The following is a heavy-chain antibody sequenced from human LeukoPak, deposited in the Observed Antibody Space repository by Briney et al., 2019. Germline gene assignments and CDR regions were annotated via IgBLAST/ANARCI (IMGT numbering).Heavy chain of an antibody. D-gene: IGHD5-24*01. Sequence: GRSLRLSCAASGFTVSSNYMSWVRQAPGKGLEWVSVIYSGGSTYYADSVKGRFTISRDNSKNTLYLQMNSLRAEDTAVYYCARVRDGYNYNWGQGTLVTVSS. CDR3: ARVRDGYNYN. CDR2: IYSGGST. J-gene: IGHJ4*02. V-gene: IGHV3-53*01. CDR1: GFTVSSNY.